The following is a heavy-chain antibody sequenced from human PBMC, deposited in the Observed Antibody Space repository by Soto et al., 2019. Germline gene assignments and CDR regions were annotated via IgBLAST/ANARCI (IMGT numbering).Heavy chain of an antibody. CDR2: IWYDGSNK. CDR3: ARGGGGATPAVSGMDV. J-gene: IGHJ6*04. Sequence: GGSLRLSCAASGFTFSSYGMHWVRQAPGKGLEWVAVIWYDGSNKYYADSVKGRFTISRDNSKNTLYLQMNSLRAEDTAVYYCARGGGGATPAVSGMDVWGKGTRATFPS. V-gene: IGHV3-33*01. CDR1: GFTFSSYG. D-gene: IGHD3-16*01.